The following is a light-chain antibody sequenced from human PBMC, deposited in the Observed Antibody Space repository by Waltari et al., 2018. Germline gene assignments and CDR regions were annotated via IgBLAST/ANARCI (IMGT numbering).Light chain of an antibody. CDR1: QSVSRA. CDR3: QHYVCFPAT. Sequence: EFELTQSPRSLASSPGETVTLSGRASQSVSRALAWYQQNPGQAPRLLIFGASNRATGIPDRFSGSGSETDFSHTISRLEPEDFAVYYCQHYVCFPATFGRGTKVEIK. V-gene: IGKV3-20*01. J-gene: IGKJ1*01. CDR2: GAS.